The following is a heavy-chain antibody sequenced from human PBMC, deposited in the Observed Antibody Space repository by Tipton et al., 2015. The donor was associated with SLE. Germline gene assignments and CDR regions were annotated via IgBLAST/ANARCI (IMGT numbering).Heavy chain of an antibody. V-gene: IGHV4-30-2*01. D-gene: IGHD2-15*01. CDR3: ARGDTPGYYHYGMDV. Sequence: WSWIRQPPGKGLEWIGYIYDSGSTNYNPSLKSRVTISVDRSKNQFSLKLSSVTAADTAVYYCARGDTPGYYHYGMDVWGQGTTVTVSS. CDR2: IYDSGST. J-gene: IGHJ6*02.